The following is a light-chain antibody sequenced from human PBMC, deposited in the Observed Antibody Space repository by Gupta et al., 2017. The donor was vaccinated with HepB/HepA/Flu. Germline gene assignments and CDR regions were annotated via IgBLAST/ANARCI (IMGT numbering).Light chain of an antibody. J-gene: IGKJ5*01. CDR3: MQALQNPIT. CDR1: QSLLHSNGYYY. CDR2: LGS. Sequence: DIVMTQSPLLLLVIPGEPASISCRSSQSLLHSNGYYYVDWYLQKPGQSPQLLISLGSNRASGVPDRFSGSGSGTEFTLKISRVEAEDVGVYYCMQALQNPITFGPGTXLEMK. V-gene: IGKV2-28*01.